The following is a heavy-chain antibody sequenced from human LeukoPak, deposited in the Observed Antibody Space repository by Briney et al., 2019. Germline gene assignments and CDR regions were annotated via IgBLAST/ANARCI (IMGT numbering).Heavy chain of an antibody. J-gene: IGHJ2*01. V-gene: IGHV3-48*03. CDR2: VSSSGSTI. CDR3: ARDMEQWLVQDWYFDL. Sequence: GVSLRLSCAASGFTFSSYEMNWVRQAPGKGLEWVSYVSSSGSTIYYADSVKGRFTISRDNAKNSLYLQMNSLRAEDTAVYYCARDMEQWLVQDWYFDLWGRGTLVTVSS. D-gene: IGHD6-19*01. CDR1: GFTFSSYE.